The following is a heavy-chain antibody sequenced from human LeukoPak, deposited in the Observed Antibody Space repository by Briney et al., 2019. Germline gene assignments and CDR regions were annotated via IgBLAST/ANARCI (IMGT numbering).Heavy chain of an antibody. J-gene: IGHJ4*02. CDR1: GFTFSGSA. CDR2: IKSKTDGGTT. CDR3: TTVHY. Sequence: GGSLRLSCAASGFTFSGSAMHWVPQGSQKGLERVGRIKSKTDGGTTDYAAPVKGRFTISRDDSKNTLCLQMNSLKTEDTAVYYCTTVHYWGQGTLVIVSS. V-gene: IGHV3-15*01.